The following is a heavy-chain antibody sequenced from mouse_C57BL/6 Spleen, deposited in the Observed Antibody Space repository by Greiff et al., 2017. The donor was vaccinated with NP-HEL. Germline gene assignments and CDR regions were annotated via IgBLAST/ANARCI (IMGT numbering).Heavy chain of an antibody. V-gene: IGHV1-62-3*01. Sequence: QVQLQQPGAELVKPGASVKLSCKASGYTFTSYWMHWVKQRPGRGLEWIGRIDPNSGGTKYNGKFKGKATLTADKSSSTAYMQLSSLTSEDSAVYFCARWSITTGVATDYWGQGTTLTVSS. CDR2: IDPNSGGT. D-gene: IGHD1-1*01. CDR1: GYTFTSYW. J-gene: IGHJ2*01. CDR3: ARWSITTGVATDY.